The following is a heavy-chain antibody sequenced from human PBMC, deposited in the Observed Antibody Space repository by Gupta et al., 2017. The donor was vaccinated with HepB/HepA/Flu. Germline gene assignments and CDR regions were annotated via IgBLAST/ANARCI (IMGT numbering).Heavy chain of an antibody. CDR2: FDPEDGER. CDR3: ATELRAEVYFDQ. Sequence: EVQMIQSGAAVTKPGSTVKISRTFSGDSLSDYSLQWVQQAPGRGLEWMGLFDPEDGERIYAKKFQGRLSITADSSRETVYMELRSLKSDDTAVYYCATELRAEVYFDQWGQGTPVTVSS. V-gene: IGHV1-69-2*01. D-gene: IGHD3-9*01. CDR1: GDSLSDYS. J-gene: IGHJ4*02.